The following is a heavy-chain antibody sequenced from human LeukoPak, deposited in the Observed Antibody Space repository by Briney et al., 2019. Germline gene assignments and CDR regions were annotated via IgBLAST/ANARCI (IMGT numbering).Heavy chain of an antibody. CDR2: ISYDGSNK. J-gene: IGHJ2*01. CDR1: ALTLSSYA. V-gene: IGHV3-30*01. Sequence: GRSRRLAWPAYALTLSSYAMHWVRQAPGKGLEWEAVISYDGSNKYYADSVKGRFTISRDNSKNTLYLQMNILRAEDTAVYYCARDPGWYFDRWGRGTLVTVSS. CDR3: ARDPGWYFDR.